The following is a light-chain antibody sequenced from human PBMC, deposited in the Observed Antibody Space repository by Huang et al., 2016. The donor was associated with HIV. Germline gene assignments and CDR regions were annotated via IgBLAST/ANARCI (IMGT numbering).Light chain of an antibody. CDR3: QQLNSFPPT. V-gene: IGKV1-9*01. CDR1: QGPISY. CDR2: ARS. J-gene: IGKJ4*01. Sequence: IQLTQSPSSLSASVGDRVTITCRASQGPISYLAWYQQKPGTAPKLLIYARSTLQSGVPSRFSGFGSGTDFTLTISSLQPEDSAIYYCQQLNSFPPTFGGGTKVEIK.